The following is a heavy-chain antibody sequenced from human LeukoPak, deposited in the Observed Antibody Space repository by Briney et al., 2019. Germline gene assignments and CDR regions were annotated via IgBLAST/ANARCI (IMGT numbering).Heavy chain of an antibody. J-gene: IGHJ6*03. D-gene: IGHD6-13*01. V-gene: IGHV1-8*01. Sequence: ASVKVSCKASGYTFTSYDINWVRQATGQGLEWMGWMNPNSGNTGYAQKFQGRVTMTRNTSISTAYMELSSLRSEDTAVYYCARVVEQQLILYYMDVWGKGTTVTVSS. CDR1: GYTFTSYD. CDR3: ARVVEQQLILYYMDV. CDR2: MNPNSGNT.